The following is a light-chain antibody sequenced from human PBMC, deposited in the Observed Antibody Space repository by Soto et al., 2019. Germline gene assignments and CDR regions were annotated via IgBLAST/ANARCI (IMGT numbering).Light chain of an antibody. J-gene: IGLJ3*02. CDR3: AVWDDSLNGGV. V-gene: IGLV1-44*01. CDR1: SSNIGSNT. Sequence: QSVLTQPPSASGTPGQRVTISCSGSSSNIGSNTVNWYQQLPGMAPKLLIYSNNQRPSGIPDRFSGSRSVTSASLAISGLQSDDEADYCCAVWDDSLNGGVFGGGTKLTVL. CDR2: SNN.